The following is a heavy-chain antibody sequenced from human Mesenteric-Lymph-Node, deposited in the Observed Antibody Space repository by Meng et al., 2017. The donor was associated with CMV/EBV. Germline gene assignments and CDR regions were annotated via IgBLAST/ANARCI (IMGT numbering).Heavy chain of an antibody. J-gene: IGHJ5*02. Sequence: GGSLRLSCAASGFTFSSYGMHWVRQAPGKGLEWVAFIRYDGSNKYYTDSVKGRFTISRDNSKNTLYLQMNSLRAEDTAVYYCAKDARYCSSTSCYKGGWFDPWGQGTLVTVSS. V-gene: IGHV3-30*02. CDR1: GFTFSSYG. CDR3: AKDARYCSSTSCYKGGWFDP. D-gene: IGHD2-2*02. CDR2: IRYDGSNK.